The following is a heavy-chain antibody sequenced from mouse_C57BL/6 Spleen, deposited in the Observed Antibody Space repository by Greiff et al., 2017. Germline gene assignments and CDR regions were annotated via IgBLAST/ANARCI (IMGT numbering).Heavy chain of an antibody. J-gene: IGHJ2*01. CDR3: TSYYCNLYYFDY. CDR2: IDPEDGDT. CDR1: GFNIKDYY. D-gene: IGHD2-10*01. V-gene: IGHV14-1*01. Sequence: VQLQQSGAELVRPGASVKLSCTASGFNIKDYYMHWVKQRPEQGLEWIGRIDPEDGDTEYAPKFQGKATMTADTSSNTAYLQLSSLTSEDTAVYYCTSYYCNLYYFDYWGQGTTLTVSS.